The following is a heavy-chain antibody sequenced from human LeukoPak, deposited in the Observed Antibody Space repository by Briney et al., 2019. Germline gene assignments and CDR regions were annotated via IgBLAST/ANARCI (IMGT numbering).Heavy chain of an antibody. CDR1: GFTFSCYS. CDR2: ISSSSSYI. CDR3: ARDGPKIDY. Sequence: GGSLRLSCAASGFTFSCYSMNWVRQAPGKGLEWVSSISSSSSYIYYADSVKGRFTISRDNAKNSLYLQMNILISEDAAVYYCARDGPKIDYWGQGTLVTVSS. V-gene: IGHV3-21*01. J-gene: IGHJ4*02.